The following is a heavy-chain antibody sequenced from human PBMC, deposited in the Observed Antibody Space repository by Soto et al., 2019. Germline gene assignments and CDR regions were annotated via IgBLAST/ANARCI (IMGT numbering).Heavy chain of an antibody. Sequence: PSETLSLTCAVSGYSISSDHYWACTRPPQGKGLEWIAGIYHSGNSYYNPSPKSRVTISIDTSKNHFSLWLTSVTAADTAVYYCARKSVVDWYFDLWGRGTLVTVSS. CDR3: ARKSVVDWYFDL. CDR2: IYHSGNS. CDR1: GYSISSDHY. V-gene: IGHV4-38-2*01. D-gene: IGHD2-15*01. J-gene: IGHJ2*01.